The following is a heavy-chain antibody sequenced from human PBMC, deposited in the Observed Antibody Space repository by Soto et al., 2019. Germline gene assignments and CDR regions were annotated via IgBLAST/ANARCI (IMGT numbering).Heavy chain of an antibody. CDR3: ASCPPNRRSHMDV. Sequence: VWSLRLSCAASGFSFSSYGMHWVRQAPGKGLEWVAVIWYDGSNKYYADSVKGRFTISRDNSKNTLYLQMNSLRDEDTAVYYSASCPPNRRSHMDVWGQGTTVTVSS. J-gene: IGHJ6*02. V-gene: IGHV3-33*01. CDR2: IWYDGSNK. CDR1: GFSFSSYG.